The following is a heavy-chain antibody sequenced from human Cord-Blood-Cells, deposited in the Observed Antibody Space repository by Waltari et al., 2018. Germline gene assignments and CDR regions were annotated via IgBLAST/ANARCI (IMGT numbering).Heavy chain of an antibody. CDR2: ISWNSGSI. CDR1: GFTFADYA. V-gene: IGHV3-9*01. Sequence: EVQLVESGGGLVQPGRSLRLSCAASGFTFADYAMHWVRPAPGKGLEWVPGISWNSGSIGYADSVKGRFTISRDNAKNSLYLQMNSLRAEDTALYYCAKGGIAASFDYWGQGTLVTVSS. D-gene: IGHD6-13*01. J-gene: IGHJ4*02. CDR3: AKGGIAASFDY.